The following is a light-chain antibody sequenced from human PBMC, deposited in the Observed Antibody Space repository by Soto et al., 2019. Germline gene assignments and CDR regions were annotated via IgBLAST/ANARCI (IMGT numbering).Light chain of an antibody. CDR2: GAS. J-gene: IGKJ1*01. V-gene: IGKV3-20*01. CDR3: QQYVT. Sequence: IVLTQSPGTLSLSPGERATLSCRASLSVSGSDLAWYQQKPGQAPRLLIFGASSRATGIPDRFSGGGSGTEFPLTISRLEPEDFAVYYCQQYVTFGQGTRVDIK. CDR1: LSVSGSD.